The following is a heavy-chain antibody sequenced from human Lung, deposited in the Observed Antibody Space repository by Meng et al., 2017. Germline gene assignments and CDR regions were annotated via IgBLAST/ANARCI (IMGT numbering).Heavy chain of an antibody. CDR3: VRGGQDQAYYDFWSGPFDP. V-gene: IGHV4-4*02. CDR1: VGSLSGCNW. D-gene: IGHD3-3*01. Sequence: QGSGPGLVNPSGTRSLPGRCFVGSLSGCNWWSWVRQSPGKGLEWIGEIYHSGRTNYNPSLESRVTISLDKSQNHFSLKVKSVTAADTAVYYCVRGGQDQAYYDFWSGPFDPWGQGTLVTVSS. CDR2: IYHSGRT. J-gene: IGHJ5*02.